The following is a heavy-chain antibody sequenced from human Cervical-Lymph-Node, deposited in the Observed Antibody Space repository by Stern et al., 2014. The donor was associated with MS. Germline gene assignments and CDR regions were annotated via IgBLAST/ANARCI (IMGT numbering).Heavy chain of an antibody. V-gene: IGHV4-31*03. Sequence: QLQLQESGPGLVQPSQTLSLTCTVSGGSISSDNYYWSWIRQHPGKGLEWIGYIYYSGNTNYNPSLKSRVTISLDTSKNQFSLKLSSVTAADTAVYYCARSKYGDYYTLDSWGQGTLVTVSS. D-gene: IGHD4-17*01. CDR2: IYYSGNT. CDR3: ARSKYGDYYTLDS. J-gene: IGHJ4*02. CDR1: GGSISSDNYY.